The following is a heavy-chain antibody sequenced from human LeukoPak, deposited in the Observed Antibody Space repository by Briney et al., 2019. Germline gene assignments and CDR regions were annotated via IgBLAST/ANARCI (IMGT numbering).Heavy chain of an antibody. D-gene: IGHD6-19*01. Sequence: GASVKVSCKASGYTFTSYDINWVRQATGQGLEWMGWMNPNSGNTGYAQKFQGRVTMTRNTSISTAYMELSSLRSEDTAVYYCARVDRSWQWTHLDYWGQGTLVTVSS. J-gene: IGHJ4*02. CDR2: MNPNSGNT. V-gene: IGHV1-8*01. CDR3: ARVDRSWQWTHLDY. CDR1: GYTFTSYD.